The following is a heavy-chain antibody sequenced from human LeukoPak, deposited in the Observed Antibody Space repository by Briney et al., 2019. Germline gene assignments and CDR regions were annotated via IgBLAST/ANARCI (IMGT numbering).Heavy chain of an antibody. D-gene: IGHD6-13*01. CDR1: GYTFTSCR. Sequence: ASVMVSCKASGYTFTSCRIQWVRQAPGQGLEWMGLINCDDGSTAYAPKFQGRVIMTRDTSTSTAYMDLSSLRSDDTAVYHCARAPRNSSTMLDFWGQGTLVSVSS. V-gene: IGHV1-46*01. J-gene: IGHJ4*02. CDR3: ARAPRNSSTMLDF. CDR2: INCDDGST.